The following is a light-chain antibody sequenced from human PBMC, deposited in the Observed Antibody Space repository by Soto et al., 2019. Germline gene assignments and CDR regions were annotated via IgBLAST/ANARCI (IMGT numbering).Light chain of an antibody. CDR2: GAS. V-gene: IGKV3-15*01. Sequence: ETVLTHSTATLSVAPGESITLSCPARQRVGSNLAWYHQKPGQAPSLLIYGASTRATGIPARFSGSASKTGFTLSISSLEVEDAAVYCCQQDNDWLTWTFRQGT. J-gene: IGKJ1*01. CDR3: QQDNDWLTWT. CDR1: QRVGSN.